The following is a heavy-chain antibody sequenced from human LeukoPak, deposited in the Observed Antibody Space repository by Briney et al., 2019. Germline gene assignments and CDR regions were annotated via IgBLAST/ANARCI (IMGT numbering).Heavy chain of an antibody. CDR1: GFTLSRYA. V-gene: IGHV3-30-3*01. D-gene: IGHD2-2*01. CDR3: AREGGYCSSTTCYFDS. J-gene: IGHJ4*02. Sequence: GGSLRLSCAASGFTLSRYAMHWVRQAPGKGLEWVAVISYDGSKESYADSVKGRFTVSRDNSKNTLYLQMNSPRTEDTAVYYCAREGGYCSSTTCYFDSWGQGTLVTVSS. CDR2: ISYDGSKE.